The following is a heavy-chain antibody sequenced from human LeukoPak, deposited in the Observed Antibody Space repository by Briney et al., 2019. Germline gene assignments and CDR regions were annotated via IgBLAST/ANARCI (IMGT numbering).Heavy chain of an antibody. J-gene: IGHJ5*02. CDR3: ARDFGDSDYRFDP. D-gene: IGHD4-11*01. V-gene: IGHV1-18*01. CDR2: ISGYNGNT. CDR1: GYTFTSYG. Sequence: GASMNVSCKASGYTFTSYGITWVRQAPGQGLEWMGWISGYNGNTNYAQNFQGRVTITADKSTSTAYMELSSLRSDDPAVYYCARDFGDSDYRFDPWGQGTLVTVSS.